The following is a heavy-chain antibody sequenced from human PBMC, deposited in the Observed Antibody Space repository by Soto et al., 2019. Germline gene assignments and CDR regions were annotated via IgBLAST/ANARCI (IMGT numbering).Heavy chain of an antibody. Sequence: GGSLRLSCAASGFTFSSYAMSWVRQAPGKGLEWVSAISGSGGITYYADSVKGRFTISRDNSKNTLYLQMNSLRAEDTAVYYCAKDPYSNYGAGVCFDYWGQGTLVTVSS. CDR2: ISGSGGIT. D-gene: IGHD4-4*01. J-gene: IGHJ4*02. CDR3: AKDPYSNYGAGVCFDY. V-gene: IGHV3-23*01. CDR1: GFTFSSYA.